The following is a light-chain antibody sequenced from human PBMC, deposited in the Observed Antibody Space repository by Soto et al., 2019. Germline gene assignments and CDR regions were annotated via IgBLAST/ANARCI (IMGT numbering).Light chain of an antibody. J-gene: IGKJ4*01. Sequence: IQMTQSPSSLSASVGDRGTSTCRASQSIRSYLNWYQQKPGKAPKLLIYAASSLQSGVPSRFSGSGSGTDFTLTISSLQPEDFATYYCQQSYSTPQTFGGGTKVEIK. V-gene: IGKV1-39*01. CDR1: QSIRSY. CDR3: QQSYSTPQT. CDR2: AAS.